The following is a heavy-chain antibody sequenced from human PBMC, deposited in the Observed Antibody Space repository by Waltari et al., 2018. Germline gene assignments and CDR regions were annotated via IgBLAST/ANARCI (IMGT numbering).Heavy chain of an antibody. CDR3: ARTTRLLWFGELLPTFDY. J-gene: IGHJ4*02. V-gene: IGHV4-30-4*01. D-gene: IGHD3-10*01. CDR2: IYYSGST. CDR1: GGSISSGDYY. Sequence: QVQLQESGPGLVKPSQTLSLTCTVSGGSISSGDYYWSWIRQPPGKGLEWIGYIYYSGSTYYNPSLKSRVTISVDTSKNQFSLKLSSVTAADTAVYYCARTTRLLWFGELLPTFDYWGQGTLVTVSS.